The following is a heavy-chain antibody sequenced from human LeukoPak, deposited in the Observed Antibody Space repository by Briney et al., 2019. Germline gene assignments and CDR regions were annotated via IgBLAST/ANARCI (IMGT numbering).Heavy chain of an antibody. V-gene: IGHV3-66*01. J-gene: IGHJ6*02. CDR1: GFTVSSYY. D-gene: IGHD4-11*01. CDR3: ARSYSNHLFGMDV. CDR2: IYSGGST. Sequence: PGGSLILSCAASGFTVSSYYMTWVRQAPGKGLEWVSVIYSGGSTYYADSVKGRVAISRDNSKNTVFLQMNSVRAEDAAVYYCARSYSNHLFGMDVWGQGTTVTVSS.